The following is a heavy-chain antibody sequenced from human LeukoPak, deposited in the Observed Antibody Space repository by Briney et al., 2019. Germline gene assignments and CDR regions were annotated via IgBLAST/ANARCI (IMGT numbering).Heavy chain of an antibody. CDR2: ISSSSSTI. V-gene: IGHV3-48*02. CDR3: ARRGGLTFDY. J-gene: IGHJ4*02. CDR1: GFTFSSYD. Sequence: GGSLRLSCVASGFTFSSYDMNWVRQAPGKGLEWVSYISSSSSTIYYADSVKGRFTISRDNAKNSLYLRMNSLRDEDTAVYYCARRGGLTFDYWGQGTLVTVSS. D-gene: IGHD3-16*01.